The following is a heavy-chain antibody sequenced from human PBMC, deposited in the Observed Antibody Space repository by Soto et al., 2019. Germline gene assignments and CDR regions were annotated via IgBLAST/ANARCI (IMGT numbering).Heavy chain of an antibody. V-gene: IGHV3-13*01. Sequence: EVQLVESGGGLVQPGGSLRLSCAASGFTFSSYDMHWVRQATGKGLEWVSAIGTAGDTYYPGSVKGRFTISRENAKNSLYLKMKRGRAEGTAVYYGARGGGGGPDYWGQGTLVTVSS. CDR3: ARGGGGGPDY. D-gene: IGHD3-16*01. CDR2: IGTAGDT. J-gene: IGHJ4*02. CDR1: GFTFSSYD.